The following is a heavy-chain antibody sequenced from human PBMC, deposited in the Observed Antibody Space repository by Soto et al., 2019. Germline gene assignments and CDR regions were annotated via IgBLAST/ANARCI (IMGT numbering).Heavy chain of an antibody. CDR1: GGSISSNYYY. J-gene: IGHJ6*02. Sequence: PSETLSLTCTVSGGSISSNYYYWGWIRQPPGKGLEWIGSIYYSGSTYYNPSLKSRVTISADTSMNEFSLRLSSVTAADTAVYYCSRLNGYCVSTGCHGYYGMDVWGQGTTVTVSS. CDR3: SRLNGYCVSTGCHGYYGMDV. CDR2: IYYSGST. V-gene: IGHV4-39*01. D-gene: IGHD2-2*03.